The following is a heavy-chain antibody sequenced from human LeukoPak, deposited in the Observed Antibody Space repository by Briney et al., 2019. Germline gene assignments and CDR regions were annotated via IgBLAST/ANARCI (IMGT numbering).Heavy chain of an antibody. D-gene: IGHD5-18*01. CDR3: ARVKKVDTSLDY. CDR1: GGSTSSNTFY. V-gene: IGHV4-39*01. J-gene: IGHJ4*02. Sequence: PSETLSLTCTVSGGSTSSNTFYWGWIRQPPGKGLEWIGAGYYNGNTYYSSSLKSRVTISVDTSKNQFSLKLNSVTAADTAVYFCARVKKVDTSLDYWGQGTLVTVSS. CDR2: GYYNGNT.